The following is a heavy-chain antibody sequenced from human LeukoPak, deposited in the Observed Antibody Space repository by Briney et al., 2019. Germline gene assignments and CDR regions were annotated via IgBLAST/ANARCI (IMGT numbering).Heavy chain of an antibody. V-gene: IGHV4-4*07. D-gene: IGHD6-13*01. CDR3: ARDPRSSWYDY. CDR2: IYTSGST. J-gene: IGHJ4*02. Sequence: TSETLSLTCTVSGGSISCYYWSWIRQPAGKGLEWIGRIYTSGSTNYNPSLKSRVTMSVDTSKNQFSLKLSSVTAADTAVYYCARDPRSSWYDYWGQGTLVTVSS. CDR1: GGSISCYY.